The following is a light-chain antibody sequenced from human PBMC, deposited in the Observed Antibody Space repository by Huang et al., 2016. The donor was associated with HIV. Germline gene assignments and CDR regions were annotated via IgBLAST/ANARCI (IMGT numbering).Light chain of an antibody. CDR3: QQYNNWPPAT. CDR1: QSVSSN. CDR2: GAS. Sequence: EIVMTQSPATLSVSPGERATLSCRASQSVSSNLAWYQQKPGQAPRLLIYGASTRATGIPARFSGSGFGTEFTLTISSLQSEDFAVYYCQQYNNWPPATFGPGTKVDIK. J-gene: IGKJ3*01. V-gene: IGKV3-15*01.